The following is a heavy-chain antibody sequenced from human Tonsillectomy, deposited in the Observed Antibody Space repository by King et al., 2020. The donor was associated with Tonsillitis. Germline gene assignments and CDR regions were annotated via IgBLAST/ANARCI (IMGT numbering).Heavy chain of an antibody. CDR3: AKQLALAGTYLDY. CDR2: ISYDGSNK. J-gene: IGHJ4*02. Sequence: VQLVESGGGVVQPGRSLRLSCAASGFTFSSYGMHWVRQAPGKGLEWVAVISYDGSNKYYADSVKGRFTISRDNSKNTLYLQMNSLRAEDTAVYYCAKQLALAGTYLDYWGQGTLVTVSS. D-gene: IGHD6-19*01. CDR1: GFTFSSYG. V-gene: IGHV3-30*18.